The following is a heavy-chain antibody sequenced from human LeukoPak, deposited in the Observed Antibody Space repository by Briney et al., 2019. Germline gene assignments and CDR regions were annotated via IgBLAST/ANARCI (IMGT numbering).Heavy chain of an antibody. V-gene: IGHV1-69*01. CDR1: GGTSFSNA. CDR3: ARGVVIDAFDI. CDR2: IIPIFGRA. J-gene: IGHJ3*02. Sequence: SVKGSSKASGGTSFSNAISWGRRAPGQGGGWRGGIIPIFGRANYSQKYQGRVTITADESTSTAYMELSSLRSEDTAVYYCARGVVIDAFDIWGQGTMVTVSS. D-gene: IGHD2-21*01.